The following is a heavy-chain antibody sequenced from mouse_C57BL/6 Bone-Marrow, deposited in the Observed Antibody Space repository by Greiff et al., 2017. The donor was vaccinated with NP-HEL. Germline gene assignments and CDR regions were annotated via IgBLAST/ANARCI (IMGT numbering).Heavy chain of an antibody. J-gene: IGHJ3*01. CDR3: ARGVYDAPWFAY. CDR2: INPYNGGT. V-gene: IGHV1-19*01. Sequence: EVQLVESGPVLVKPGASVKMSCKASGYTFTDYYMNWVKQSHGKSLEWIGVINPYNGGTSYNQKFKGKATFTVDKSSSTAYMELNSLTSEDSAVYYCARGVYDAPWFAYWGQGTLVTVSA. CDR1: GYTFTDYY. D-gene: IGHD2-3*01.